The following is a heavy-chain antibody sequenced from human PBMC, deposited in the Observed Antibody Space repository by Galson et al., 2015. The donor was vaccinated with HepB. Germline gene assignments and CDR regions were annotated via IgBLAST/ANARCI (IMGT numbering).Heavy chain of an antibody. CDR1: GGSISSYY. D-gene: IGHD4-17*01. J-gene: IGHJ4*02. V-gene: IGHV4-59*08. CDR3: VRHVSDYGDYGTPFFDY. Sequence: TLSLTCTVSGGSISSYYWSWIRQPPGKGLEWIGYIYYSGSTNYNPSLKSRVTISVDTSKNQFSLKLSSVTAADTAVYYCVRHVSDYGDYGTPFFDYWAREPWSPSPQ. CDR2: IYYSGST.